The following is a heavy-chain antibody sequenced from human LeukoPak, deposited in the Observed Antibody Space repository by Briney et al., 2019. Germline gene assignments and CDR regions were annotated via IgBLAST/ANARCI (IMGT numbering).Heavy chain of an antibody. D-gene: IGHD3-22*01. J-gene: IGHJ3*02. CDR2: IIPIFGTA. CDR3: ARNGGYYYVGAPSDAFDI. CDR1: GGTFSSYA. Sequence: EASVKVSCKASGGTFSSYAISWVRQAPGQGLEWMGGIIPIFGTANYAQKFQGRVTITTDESTSTAYMELSSLRSEDTAVYYCARNGGYYYVGAPSDAFDIWGQGTMVTVSS. V-gene: IGHV1-69*05.